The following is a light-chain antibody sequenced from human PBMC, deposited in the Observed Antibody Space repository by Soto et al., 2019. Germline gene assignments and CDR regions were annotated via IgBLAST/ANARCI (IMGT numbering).Light chain of an antibody. CDR1: QSVSSNY. Sequence: EIVLTQSPGTLSLSPGERATLSCRASQSVSSNYLAWYQQKPGQAPRALIFGAASRATGIPDRFSGSGSGTDFTLTISSLEPEDFAVYYCQQYGSSPQTFGQGTKLEIK. J-gene: IGKJ2*01. CDR2: GAA. V-gene: IGKV3-20*01. CDR3: QQYGSSPQT.